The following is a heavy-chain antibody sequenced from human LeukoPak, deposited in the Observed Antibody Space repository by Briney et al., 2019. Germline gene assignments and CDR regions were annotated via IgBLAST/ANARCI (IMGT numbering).Heavy chain of an antibody. D-gene: IGHD3-10*01. J-gene: IGHJ3*02. Sequence: SETLSLTCTVSGGSISGHHWSWIRQPPGKALEWIGYIHYSGNTHHNPSLTSRIRMSVDTSKNQFSLKLTSVTAAGTAVYYCARHGLWFGESHAFDIWGQGTMVTVSS. CDR1: GGSISGHH. CDR3: ARHGLWFGESHAFDI. V-gene: IGHV4-59*08. CDR2: IHYSGNT.